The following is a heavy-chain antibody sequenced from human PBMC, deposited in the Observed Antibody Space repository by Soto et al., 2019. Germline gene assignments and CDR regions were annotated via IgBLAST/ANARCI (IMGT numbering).Heavy chain of an antibody. CDR1: GYTYTSYG. J-gene: IGHJ6*02. CDR2: ISAYNGNT. Sequence: ASVKVSCKASGYTYTSYGISWVRQAPGQGLEWMGWISAYNGNTNYAQKLQGRVTMTTDTSTSTAYMELRSLRSDDTAVYYCARDYCSSTSCYSYHYYGMDVWGQGTTVTVSS. V-gene: IGHV1-18*01. D-gene: IGHD2-2*02. CDR3: ARDYCSSTSCYSYHYYGMDV.